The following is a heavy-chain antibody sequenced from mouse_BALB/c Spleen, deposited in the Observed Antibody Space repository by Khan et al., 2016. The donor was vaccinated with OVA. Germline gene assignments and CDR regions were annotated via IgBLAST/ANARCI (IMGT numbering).Heavy chain of an antibody. Sequence: EVELVESGGDLVKPGGSLKLSCAASGFTFSSYGMPWVRQTPDKRLEWVASISSGGSYIYYPDSLKGRFTISRDNAKNTLYLQMSSLKSEDTAMYYCAGKPGCYEESAMDYWGQGTSVTVSS. V-gene: IGHV5-6*01. CDR1: GFTFSSYG. CDR2: ISSGGSYI. J-gene: IGHJ4*01. D-gene: IGHD1-1*02. CDR3: AGKPGCYEESAMDY.